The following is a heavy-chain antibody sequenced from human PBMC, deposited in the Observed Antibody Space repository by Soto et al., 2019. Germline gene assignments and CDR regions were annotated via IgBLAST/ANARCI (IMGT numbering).Heavy chain of an antibody. Sequence: ASVKVSCKVSGYTLTELSMHWVRLAPGKGLEWMGGFDPEDGETIYAQKFQGRVTMTEDTSTDTAYMELSSLRSEDTAVYYCATDSSGYYYAGIAFDIWGQGTMVTVPS. J-gene: IGHJ3*02. CDR3: ATDSSGYYYAGIAFDI. V-gene: IGHV1-24*01. D-gene: IGHD3-22*01. CDR2: FDPEDGET. CDR1: GYTLTELS.